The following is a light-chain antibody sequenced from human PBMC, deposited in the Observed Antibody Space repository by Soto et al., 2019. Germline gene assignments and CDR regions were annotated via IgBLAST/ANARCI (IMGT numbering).Light chain of an antibody. CDR1: ESIGDY. CDR3: QQYVTSPSIT. J-gene: IGKJ5*01. Sequence: EILLTQAPGALSVSPGDRATPCCWASESIGDYLAWYQQRPGQAPRLLLYAASRRAAGTPHRFSGSGSERAFTLAISGLEPADFGVYYCQQYVTSPSITFGQGTRLEIK. CDR2: AAS. V-gene: IGKV3-20*01.